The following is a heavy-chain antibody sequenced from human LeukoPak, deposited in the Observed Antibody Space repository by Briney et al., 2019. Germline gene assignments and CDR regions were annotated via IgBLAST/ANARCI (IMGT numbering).Heavy chain of an antibody. CDR2: ISAYNGNT. Sequence: ASVKVSCTASGYTFTSYGISWVRQAPGQGLEWMGWISAYNGNTNYAQKPQGRVTMTTDTSTSTAYMELRSLRSDDTAVYYCARDEVAVAGTESDYWGQGTLVTVSS. D-gene: IGHD6-19*01. CDR3: ARDEVAVAGTESDY. J-gene: IGHJ4*02. CDR1: GYTFTSYG. V-gene: IGHV1-18*04.